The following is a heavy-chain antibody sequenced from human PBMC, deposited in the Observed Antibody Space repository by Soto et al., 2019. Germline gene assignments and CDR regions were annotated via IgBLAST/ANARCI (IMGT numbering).Heavy chain of an antibody. CDR1: GGSVRGYY. CDR2: IYYTGRT. V-gene: IGHV4-59*02. J-gene: IGHJ4*02. CDR3: AREVSSYVSRYFDA. Sequence: QVQLQESGPGLVKPSETLSLTCTVSGGSVRGYYWTWIRQPPGKGLQGIGYIYYTGRTKYNPSLKSRVVISVDTSENQFALEQSSVTAADTAVYYCAREVSSYVSRYFDAWGQGNLVTVSA. D-gene: IGHD3-16*01.